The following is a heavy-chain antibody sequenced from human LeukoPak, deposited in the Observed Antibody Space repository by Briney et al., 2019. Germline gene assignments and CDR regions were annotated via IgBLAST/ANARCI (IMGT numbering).Heavy chain of an antibody. D-gene: IGHD1-14*01. CDR2: IKEDGSKK. J-gene: IGHJ5*02. CDR3: ESTRGP. V-gene: IGHV3-7*01. CDR1: GFTLSGYW. Sequence: QSGGSLRLSCAASGFTLSGYWMRWVRQAPGKGLEWVATIKEDGSKKSYMDSVEGRFTISIDNAKNSVNLQMSSLRADDTAVYRCESTRGPWGQGTPVTVSS.